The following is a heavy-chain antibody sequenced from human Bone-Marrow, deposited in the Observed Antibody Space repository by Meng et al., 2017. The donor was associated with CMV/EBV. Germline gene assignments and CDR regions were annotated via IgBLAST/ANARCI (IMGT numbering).Heavy chain of an antibody. Sequence: GGSLRLSCAASGFTFSSYSMNWVRQAPGKGLEWVSYISSSSSTIDYADSVKGRFTISRDNAKNSLYLQMNSLRAEDTAVYYCARVMGPCSSSTSCYTISLGYYGMDVWGQGTTVTVSS. CDR3: ARVMGPCSSSTSCYTISLGYYGMDV. D-gene: IGHD2-2*02. V-gene: IGHV3-48*04. J-gene: IGHJ6*02. CDR2: ISSSSSTI. CDR1: GFTFSSYS.